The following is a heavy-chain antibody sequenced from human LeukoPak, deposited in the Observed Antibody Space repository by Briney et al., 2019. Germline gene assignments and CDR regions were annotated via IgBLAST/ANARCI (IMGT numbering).Heavy chain of an antibody. CDR2: IKQDGSEI. J-gene: IGHJ4*02. CDR1: GFTFSSYG. Sequence: PGRSLRLSCAASGFTFSSYGMHWVRQAPGQGLEWVANIKQDGSEIYYLHSVKGRFTISRDNAKNSLYLQMNTLRVEDTAVYYCATIEAVRFHYWGQGTLVTVSS. CDR3: ATIEAVRFHY. D-gene: IGHD6-19*01. V-gene: IGHV3-7*01.